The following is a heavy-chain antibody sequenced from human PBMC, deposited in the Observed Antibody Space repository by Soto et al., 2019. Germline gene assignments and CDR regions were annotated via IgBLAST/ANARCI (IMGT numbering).Heavy chain of an antibody. CDR3: ARDGPPTRNWFDP. V-gene: IGHV3-21*01. CDR1: GFTFSSYS. Sequence: PGGSLRLSCAASGFTFSSYSMNWVRQAPGKGLEWVSSISSSSSYIYYADSVKGRFTISRDNAKNSLYLQMNSLRAEDTAVYYCARDGPPTRNWFDPWGQGTLVTVSS. CDR2: ISSSSSYI. J-gene: IGHJ5*02.